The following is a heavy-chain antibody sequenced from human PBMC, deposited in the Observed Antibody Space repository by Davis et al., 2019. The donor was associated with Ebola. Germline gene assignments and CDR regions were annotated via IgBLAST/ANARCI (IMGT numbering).Heavy chain of an antibody. Sequence: AASVKVSCKASGDTITSYYIHWVRKAPGQGLEWMGIIDPRGGSTTYPQKLQGRVTMTTDTSTSTAYMELRSLRSDDTAAYYCARPLYGNSWFGHVFDIWGQGTMVTVSS. J-gene: IGHJ3*02. CDR2: IDPRGGST. CDR3: ARPLYGNSWFGHVFDI. D-gene: IGHD6-13*01. CDR1: GDTITSYY. V-gene: IGHV1-46*01.